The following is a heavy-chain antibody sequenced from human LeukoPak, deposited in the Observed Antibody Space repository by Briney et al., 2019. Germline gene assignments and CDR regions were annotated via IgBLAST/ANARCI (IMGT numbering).Heavy chain of an antibody. CDR3: ARHRVISVAPGDFDY. CDR1: GGSISSSGYY. J-gene: IGHJ4*02. V-gene: IGHV4-39*01. CDR2: IYYSGST. Sequence: KPSDTLSLTCTVSGGSISSSGYYWGWIRQPPGKGLEWIGSIYYSGSTYYNPSLKSRVTISVDTSKNQFSLKLSSVTAADTAVYYCARHRVISVAPGDFDYWGQGTLVTVSS. D-gene: IGHD6-19*01.